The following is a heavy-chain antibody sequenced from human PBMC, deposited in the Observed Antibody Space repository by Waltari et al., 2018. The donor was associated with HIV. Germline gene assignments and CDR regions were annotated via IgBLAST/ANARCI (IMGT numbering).Heavy chain of an antibody. D-gene: IGHD3-3*01. CDR1: GYTFTSYA. J-gene: IGHJ4*02. CDR2: INTNTGNP. Sequence: QVQLVQSGSELKKPGASVKVSCKASGYTFTSYAMNWVRQAPGQGLEWMGWINTNTGNPTYAQGFTGRFVFSLDTSVSTAYLQISSLKAEDTAVYYCARDPSLSTDFWSGYYLNYYFDYWGQGTLVTVSS. V-gene: IGHV7-4-1*02. CDR3: ARDPSLSTDFWSGYYLNYYFDY.